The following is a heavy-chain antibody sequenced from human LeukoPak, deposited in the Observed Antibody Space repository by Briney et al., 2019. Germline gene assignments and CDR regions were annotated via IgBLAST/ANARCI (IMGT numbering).Heavy chain of an antibody. CDR2: IIPILGIA. Sequence: SVKVSCKASGYTFTSYAISWVRQAPGQGLEWMGRIIPILGIANYAQKFQGRVTITADKSTSTAYMELSSLRSEDTAVYYCAREEVVPAAIDYWGQGTLVTVSS. D-gene: IGHD2-2*02. V-gene: IGHV1-69*04. CDR3: AREEVVPAAIDY. CDR1: GYTFTSYA. J-gene: IGHJ4*02.